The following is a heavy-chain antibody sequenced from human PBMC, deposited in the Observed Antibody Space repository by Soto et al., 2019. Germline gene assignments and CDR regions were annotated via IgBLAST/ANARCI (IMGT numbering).Heavy chain of an antibody. CDR3: TRGVTANYMGGDAFEI. D-gene: IGHD3-16*01. Sequence: QVLLVQSGAEVKKPGSSVKVTCKASGGTFSSYTISWVRQAPGQGLEYMGGIMPIFGTATYTQSFQDRVTITADESMSTVYMELRSLTSDDTAVYYCTRGVTANYMGGDAFEIWGQGTMVTVSS. CDR2: IMPIFGTA. V-gene: IGHV1-69*01. CDR1: GGTFSSYT. J-gene: IGHJ3*02.